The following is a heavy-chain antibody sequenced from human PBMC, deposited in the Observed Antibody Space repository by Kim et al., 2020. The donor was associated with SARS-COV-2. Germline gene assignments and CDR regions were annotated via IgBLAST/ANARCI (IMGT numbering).Heavy chain of an antibody. Sequence: SETLSLTCTVSGGSISSYHWSWIRQPPGKGLEWIGYIYYSGSTNYNPSLKSRVTISVDTSKNQFSLKLSSVTAADTAVYYCARMIAYSSGSDYWGQGTLVTVSS. V-gene: IGHV4-59*13. CDR1: GGSISSYH. CDR3: ARMIAYSSGSDY. J-gene: IGHJ4*02. D-gene: IGHD6-19*01. CDR2: IYYSGST.